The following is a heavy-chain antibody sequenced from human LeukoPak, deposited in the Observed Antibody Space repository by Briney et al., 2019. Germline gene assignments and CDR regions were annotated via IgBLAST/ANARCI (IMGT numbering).Heavy chain of an antibody. V-gene: IGHV4-59*08. Sequence: SETLSLTCTVSGGSINSYYWSWIRQPPGRGLEWIGSIHYSGSTSYNPSLRSRVTISVDTSKNQFSLKLSSVTAADTAVYYCARHNDYYVVGGMDVWGQGTTVTVSS. CDR2: IHYSGST. CDR3: ARHNDYYVVGGMDV. J-gene: IGHJ6*02. D-gene: IGHD3-10*02. CDR1: GGSINSYY.